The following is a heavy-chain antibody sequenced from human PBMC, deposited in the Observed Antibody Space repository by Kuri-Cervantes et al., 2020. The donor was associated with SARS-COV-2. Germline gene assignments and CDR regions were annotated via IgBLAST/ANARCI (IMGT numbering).Heavy chain of an antibody. CDR2: TSSSSSYI. CDR3: AKDQFREQLDPMDV. Sequence: GGSLRLSCAASGFTFSSYSMNWVRQAPGKGLEWVSSTSSSSSYIYYADSVKGRFTISRDNAKNSLYLQMNSLRAEDTAVYYCAKDQFREQLDPMDVWGKGTTVTVSS. J-gene: IGHJ6*03. CDR1: GFTFSSYS. V-gene: IGHV3-21*01. D-gene: IGHD6-6*01.